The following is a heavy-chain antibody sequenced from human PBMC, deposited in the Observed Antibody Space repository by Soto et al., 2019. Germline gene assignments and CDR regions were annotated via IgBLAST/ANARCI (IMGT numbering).Heavy chain of an antibody. CDR1: GYTFTSYA. Sequence: GASVKVSCKASGYTFTSYAMNWVRQAPGQRLEWMGWINAGNGNTKYSQKFQGRVTITRDTSASTAYMELGSLRSEDTAVYYCAADVGGYIYGLASLWGPGSLVTGSS. CDR3: AADVGGYIYGLASL. CDR2: INAGNGNT. V-gene: IGHV1-3*01. J-gene: IGHJ4*02. D-gene: IGHD4-17*01.